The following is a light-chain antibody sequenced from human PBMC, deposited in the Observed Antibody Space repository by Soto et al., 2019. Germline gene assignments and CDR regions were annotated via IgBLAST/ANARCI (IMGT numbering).Light chain of an antibody. V-gene: IGLV1-40*01. J-gene: IGLJ1*01. CDR3: QSHDTSLSGDV. CDR2: GNT. Sequence: QSVLTQPPSVSGAPGQRVTISCTGSSSNIGAGYDVHWYQQLPGTAPKLLIYGNTNRPSGVPDRFSGSKSDTSASLAITGLQAEDEADYYCQSHDTSLSGDVFGTGTKLTVL. CDR1: SSNIGAGYD.